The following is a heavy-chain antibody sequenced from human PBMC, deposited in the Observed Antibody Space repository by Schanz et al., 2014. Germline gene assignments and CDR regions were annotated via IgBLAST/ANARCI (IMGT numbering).Heavy chain of an antibody. CDR1: GFSVGNKY. V-gene: IGHV3-21*01. Sequence: EVQLVESGGGLVQPGGSLRLSCAASGFSVGNKYMNWVRQAPGRGLEWVSSISTSGTYMYIADSLKGRLTISRDDAKKSMYLQMNNLRAEDTAVYYCARSRSGFYFDYWGQGTLVTVSS. CDR2: ISTSGTYM. D-gene: IGHD1-26*01. J-gene: IGHJ4*02. CDR3: ARSRSGFYFDY.